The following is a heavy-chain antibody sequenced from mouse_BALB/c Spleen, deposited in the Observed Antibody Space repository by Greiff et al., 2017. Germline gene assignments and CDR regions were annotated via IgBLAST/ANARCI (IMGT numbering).Heavy chain of an antibody. J-gene: IGHJ2*01. Sequence: VKLQESGAELAKPGASVKMSCKASGYTFTSYWMHWVKQRPGQGLEWIGYINPSTGYTEYNQKFKDKATLTADKSSSTAYMQLSSLTSEDSAVYYCASPLTTVVATDYWGQGTTLTVSS. CDR2: INPSTGYT. D-gene: IGHD1-1*01. V-gene: IGHV1-7*01. CDR3: ASPLTTVVATDY. CDR1: GYTFTSYW.